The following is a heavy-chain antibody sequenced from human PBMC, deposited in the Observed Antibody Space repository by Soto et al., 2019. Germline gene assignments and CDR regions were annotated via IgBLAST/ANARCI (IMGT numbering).Heavy chain of an antibody. D-gene: IGHD4-4*01. CDR3: AREGSYSNLPRRLDP. V-gene: IGHV3-33*01. J-gene: IGHJ5*02. Sequence: PGGSLRLSCAASGFTFRSYGMHWVRQAPGKGLEWVGVIWYDGSDKYYADSVKGRFTISRDNSKNTLYLQMNSLRAEDTAVYFCAREGSYSNLPRRLDPWGQGTLVTVSS. CDR1: GFTFRSYG. CDR2: IWYDGSDK.